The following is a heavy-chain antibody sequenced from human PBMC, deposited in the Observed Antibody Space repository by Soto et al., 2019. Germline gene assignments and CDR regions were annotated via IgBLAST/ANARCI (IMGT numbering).Heavy chain of an antibody. J-gene: IGHJ4*02. CDR2: IYLNDDK. V-gene: IGHV2-5*01. Sequence: SGPTLENPTQTLTLTCTLSAFSLTTSGVGVGLIRQPPGKALEWLALIYLNDDKGYSPTLKRRVTITKDTSKNQVVLTMTNMDPVDTATYYCAHVTNWSLAYWGQGTLVTDSS. D-gene: IGHD1-1*01. CDR1: AFSLTTSGVG. CDR3: AHVTNWSLAY.